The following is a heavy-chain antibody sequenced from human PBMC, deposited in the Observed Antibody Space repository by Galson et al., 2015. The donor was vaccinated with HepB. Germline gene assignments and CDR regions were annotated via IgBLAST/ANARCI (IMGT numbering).Heavy chain of an antibody. D-gene: IGHD3-10*01. CDR3: AGDPRLWFGERPPYYFDY. J-gene: IGHJ4*02. V-gene: IGHV3-48*02. CDR2: ISSSSSTI. Sequence: SLRLSCAASGFTFSSYSMNWVRQAPGKGLEWVSYISSSSSTIYYADSVKGRFTISRDNAKNSLYLQMNSLRDEDTAVYYCAGDPRLWFGERPPYYFDYWGQGTLVTVSS. CDR1: GFTFSSYS.